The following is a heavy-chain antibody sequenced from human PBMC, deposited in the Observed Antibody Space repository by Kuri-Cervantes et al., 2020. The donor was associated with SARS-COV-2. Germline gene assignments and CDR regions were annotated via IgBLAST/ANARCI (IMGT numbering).Heavy chain of an antibody. CDR3: ARERYSSSCFDY. Sequence: GEALKSSCAASGFTFSSYSMNWVRQAPGKGLEWVSSISNSSSYIYYADSVKGRFTISRDNAKNSLYLQMSSLRAEDTAVYYCARERYSSSCFDYWGQGTLVTVSS. V-gene: IGHV3-21*01. CDR2: ISNSSSYI. D-gene: IGHD6-13*01. J-gene: IGHJ4*02. CDR1: GFTFSSYS.